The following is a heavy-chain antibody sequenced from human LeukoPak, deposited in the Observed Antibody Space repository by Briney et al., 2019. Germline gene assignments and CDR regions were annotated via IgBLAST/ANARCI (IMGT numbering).Heavy chain of an antibody. CDR3: AKSPSGWRYYFDY. CDR1: GFTFSSYA. V-gene: IGHV3-23*01. D-gene: IGHD2-15*01. J-gene: IGHJ4*02. CDR2: ISGSGGST. Sequence: QAGGSLRLSCAASGFTFSSYAMSWVRQAPGKGLEWVSAISGSGGSTYYADSVKGRFTISRDNSKNTLSLQMNSLRAEDTAVYYCAKSPSGWRYYFDYWGQGTLVTVSS.